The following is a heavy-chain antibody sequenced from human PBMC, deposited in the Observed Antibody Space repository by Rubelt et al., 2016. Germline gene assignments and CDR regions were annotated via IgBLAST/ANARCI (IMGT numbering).Heavy chain of an antibody. CDR3: AHSFTMVRGVITTPYFDY. CDR1: GFSLSRGVG. D-gene: IGHD3-10*01. Sequence: QITLKESGPTLVKHTQTLTLTCTFSGFSLSRGVGVGWIRQPPGRHLEWHELIYWADDRRYSPPLRSSLTITNDTYRNRVFLTMTNMDPVETATYYCAHSFTMVRGVITTPYFDYWGQGTLVTVSS. V-gene: IGHV2-5*02. CDR2: IYWADDR. J-gene: IGHJ4*02.